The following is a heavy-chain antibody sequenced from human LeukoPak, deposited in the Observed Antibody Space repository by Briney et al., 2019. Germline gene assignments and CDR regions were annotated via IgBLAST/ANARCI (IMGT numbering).Heavy chain of an antibody. Sequence: GGSLRLSCAASGFTLSSYSMHWVRQAPGKGLEFVPAISKNGRNTYYGNSMKGRFTISRDISKNTLYLQMGSLRPEDMAVYYCARVDSGSACASWGQGILVTVSS. CDR1: GFTLSSYS. D-gene: IGHD6-19*01. CDR3: ARVDSGSACAS. V-gene: IGHV3-64*01. CDR2: ISKNGRNT. J-gene: IGHJ1*01.